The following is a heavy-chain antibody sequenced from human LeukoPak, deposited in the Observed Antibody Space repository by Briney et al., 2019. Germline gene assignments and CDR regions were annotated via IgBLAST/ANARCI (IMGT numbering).Heavy chain of an antibody. CDR1: GGSISSYY. J-gene: IGHJ4*02. CDR3: ARDHWLTGHFDY. CDR2: IYYSGST. V-gene: IGHV4-59*01. Sequence: SETLSLTCTVTGGSISSYYWSWLRQSPGKELEWIGYIYYSGSTNYNPSRKSRVTISVDTSKNQLSLMLSSVTAEDTAVYYCARDHWLTGHFDYWGQGTLVTVSS. D-gene: IGHD1-1*01.